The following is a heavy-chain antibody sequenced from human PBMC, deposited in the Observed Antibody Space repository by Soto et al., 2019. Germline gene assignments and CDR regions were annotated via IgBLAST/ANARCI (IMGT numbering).Heavy chain of an antibody. CDR3: ARDSFGTLVVAATNAYYYYGMDV. J-gene: IGHJ6*02. CDR2: ISAYNGNT. Sequence: ASVKVSCKASGYTFTSYGISWVRQAPGQGLEWMGWISAYNGNTNYAQKLQGRVTMTTDTSTSTAYMELRSLRSDDTAVYYCARDSFGTLVVAATNAYYYYGMDVWGQGTTVTVSS. D-gene: IGHD2-15*01. V-gene: IGHV1-18*04. CDR1: GYTFTSYG.